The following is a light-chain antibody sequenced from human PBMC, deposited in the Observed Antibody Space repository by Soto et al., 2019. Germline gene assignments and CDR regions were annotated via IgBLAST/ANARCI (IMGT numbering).Light chain of an antibody. J-gene: IGLJ1*01. CDR2: DVS. V-gene: IGLV2-14*01. CDR1: SSDVGGYNY. Sequence: LTQPASVSGSPGQSITISCTGTSSDVGGYNYVSWYQQHPGKAPKLMIYDVSNRPSGVSNRFSGSKSGNTASLTISGLQAEDEADYYCSSYTSSSTFYLFGTGTRSPS. CDR3: SSYTSSSTFYL.